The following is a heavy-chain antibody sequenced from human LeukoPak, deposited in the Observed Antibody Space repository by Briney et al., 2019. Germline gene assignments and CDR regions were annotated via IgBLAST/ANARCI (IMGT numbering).Heavy chain of an antibody. Sequence: SETLSLTCTVSGGSINTYYWVWLPRPAGKGLEGIGRIYNSGRTKYSPSLESRVTMSIDTSKNQFYLKLSSVSAADTAVYYCARVAMYEFFFDYWGQGTLVTVSS. CDR1: GGSINTYY. CDR2: IYNSGRT. D-gene: IGHD2-8*01. J-gene: IGHJ4*02. V-gene: IGHV4-4*07. CDR3: ARVAMYEFFFDY.